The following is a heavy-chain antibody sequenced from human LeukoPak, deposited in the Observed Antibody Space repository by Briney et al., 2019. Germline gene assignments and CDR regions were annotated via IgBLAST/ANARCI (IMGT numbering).Heavy chain of an antibody. V-gene: IGHV1-2*02. J-gene: IGHJ4*02. D-gene: IGHD6-6*01. CDR2: INPNSGGT. CDR3: ARDEVKYSSSSWVWDY. CDR1: GYTFTGYY. Sequence: GASVKVSCKASGYTFTGYYMHWVRQAPGQGLEWMGWINPNSGGTNYAQKFQGRVTMTRDTSISTAHMELSRLRSDDTAVYYCARDEVKYSSSSWVWDYWGQGTLVTVSS.